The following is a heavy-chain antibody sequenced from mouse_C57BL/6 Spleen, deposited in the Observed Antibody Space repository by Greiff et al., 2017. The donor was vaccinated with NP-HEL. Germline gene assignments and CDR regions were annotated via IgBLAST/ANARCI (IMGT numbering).Heavy chain of an antibody. CDR1: GYTFTDYY. J-gene: IGHJ4*01. V-gene: IGHV1-26*01. Sequence: VQLQQSGPELVKPGASVKISCKASGYTFTDYYMNWVKQSHGKSLEWIGDINPNNGGTSYNQKFKGKATLTVDKSSSTAYMELRSLTSEDSAVYYCARYPLLHSMDYWGQGTSVTVSS. CDR3: ARYPLLHSMDY. CDR2: INPNNGGT. D-gene: IGHD2-10*01.